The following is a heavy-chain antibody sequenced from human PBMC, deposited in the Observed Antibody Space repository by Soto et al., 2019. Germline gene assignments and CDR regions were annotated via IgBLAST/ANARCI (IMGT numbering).Heavy chain of an antibody. V-gene: IGHV3-23*01. J-gene: IGHJ5*02. D-gene: IGHD3-16*02. CDR1: GFTFSSYA. CDR3: AKDHSYIWGSYRPNWFDP. Sequence: GGSPRLSCAASGFTFSSYAMSWVRQDPGKGLEWVSAISGSGGSTYYADSVKGRFTISRDNSKNTLYLQMNSLRAEDTAVYYCAKDHSYIWGSYRPNWFDPWGQGTLVTVSS. CDR2: ISGSGGST.